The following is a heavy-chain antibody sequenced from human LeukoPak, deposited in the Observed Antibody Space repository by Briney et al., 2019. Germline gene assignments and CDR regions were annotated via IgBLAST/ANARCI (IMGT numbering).Heavy chain of an antibody. V-gene: IGHV1-69*01. CDR1: GGTFSSYA. D-gene: IGHD3-22*01. CDR3: AGLGGDSSGYALYFDY. J-gene: IGHJ4*02. CDR2: IIPIFGTA. Sequence: SVKVSGKASGGTFSSYAISWVRQAPGQGLEWMGGIIPIFGTANYAQKFQGRVTITADESTSTAYMELSSLRSEDTAVYYCAGLGGDSSGYALYFDYWGQGTLVTVSS.